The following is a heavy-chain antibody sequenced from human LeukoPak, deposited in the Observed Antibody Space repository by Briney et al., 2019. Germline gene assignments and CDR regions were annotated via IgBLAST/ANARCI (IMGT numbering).Heavy chain of an antibody. D-gene: IGHD2-8*02. J-gene: IGHJ4*02. V-gene: IGHV3-7*03. CDR3: VSRRCTATACFAASFNCFDY. CDR1: GLTFSAYW. CDR2: IKQDGSEK. Sequence: GGSLRLSCTASGLTFSAYWLTWVRQAPGKGLEWVANIKQDGSEKNYVASVKGPFTISGADTKNSLYLQMNSLRDDDTAVYHCVSRRCTATACFAASFNCFDYGGQGTLVTVSS.